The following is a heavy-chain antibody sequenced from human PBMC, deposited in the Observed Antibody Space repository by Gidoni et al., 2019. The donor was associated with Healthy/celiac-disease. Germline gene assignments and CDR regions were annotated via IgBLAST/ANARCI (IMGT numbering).Heavy chain of an antibody. Sequence: KGLEWVAVISYDGSNKYYADSVKGRFTISRDNSKNTLYLQMNSLRAEDTAVYYCATFRGVMYDYYYYGMDVWGQGTTVTVSS. CDR3: ATFRGVMYDYYYYGMDV. J-gene: IGHJ6*02. V-gene: IGHV3-30*03. D-gene: IGHD3-10*01. CDR2: ISYDGSNK.